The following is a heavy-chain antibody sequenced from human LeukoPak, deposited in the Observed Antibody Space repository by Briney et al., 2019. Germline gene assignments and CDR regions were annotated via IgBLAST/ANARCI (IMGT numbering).Heavy chain of an antibody. V-gene: IGHV3-74*01. Sequence: GGSLRLSCAASGFTFSSYWMHWVRQAPGRGLVWVSRINNDSSSTSYADSVKGRFTISRDNAKNTLHLQMNSLRAEDTAVYYCARVRSAAAVDYWGQGTLVTVSS. CDR2: INNDSSST. J-gene: IGHJ4*02. CDR3: ARVRSAAAVDY. CDR1: GFTFSSYW.